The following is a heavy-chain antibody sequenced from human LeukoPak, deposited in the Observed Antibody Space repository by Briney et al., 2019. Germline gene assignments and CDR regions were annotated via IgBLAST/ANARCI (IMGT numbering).Heavy chain of an antibody. D-gene: IGHD4-11*01. CDR1: GFIFSRYG. V-gene: IGHV3-30*03. CDR3: AREYQDYTLAY. J-gene: IGHJ4*02. CDR2: ISYDGNNK. Sequence: GRPLRLSCAASGFIFSRYGMHWARRAPGTGLEWVAVISYDGNNKYYANSVKGRFTISRDNSRNTLYLQMNSLRPEDTAVYYCAREYQDYTLAYWGQGALVTVSS.